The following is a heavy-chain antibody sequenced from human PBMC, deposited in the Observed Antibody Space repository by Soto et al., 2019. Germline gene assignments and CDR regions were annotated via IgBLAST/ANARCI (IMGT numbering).Heavy chain of an antibody. CDR3: AIRKAPNWFDP. J-gene: IGHJ5*01. CDR1: GFTFISYA. V-gene: IGHV3-23*01. Sequence: GGSLRLSCAASGFTFISYAMNLFRQAPGKWLEWVSAISAVGGSTYYPDTVKGRFTVSRDNSKNTLYLQMNSLRVEDTAVYYCAIRKAPNWFDPWGQGTLVTVSS. CDR2: ISAVGGST.